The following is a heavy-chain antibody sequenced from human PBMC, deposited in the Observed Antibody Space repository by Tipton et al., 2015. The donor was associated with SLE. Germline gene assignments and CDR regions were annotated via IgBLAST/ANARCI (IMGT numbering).Heavy chain of an antibody. V-gene: IGHV1-8*02. CDR3: VRDVGDDYSDLRAP. CDR1: GDSLIDFH. D-gene: IGHD4/OR15-4a*01. J-gene: IGHJ5*02. CDR2: VNPSSGNT. Sequence: QSGAEVKKPGASVRVSCRASGDSLIDFHISWVRQATGQGLEWMGWVNPSSGNTGYVQKFQGRVTMTRDTSISTAYMELSSLRSEDTAMYYCVRDVGDDYSDLRAPWRQGTLVTGCS.